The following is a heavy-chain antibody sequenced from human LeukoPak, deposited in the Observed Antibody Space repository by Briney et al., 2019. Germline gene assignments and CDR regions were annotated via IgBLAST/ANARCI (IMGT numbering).Heavy chain of an antibody. V-gene: IGHV1-8*03. Sequence: GASVRVSCKASGYTFTSYDINWVRQATGQGLEWMGWMNPNSGNTGYAQKFQGRVTITTDESTSTAYMELSSLRSEDTAVYYCARTRTTIAARSYYYYYYMDVWGKGTTVTVSS. CDR1: GYTFTSYD. CDR3: ARTRTTIAARSYYYYYYMDV. CDR2: MNPNSGNT. D-gene: IGHD6-6*01. J-gene: IGHJ6*03.